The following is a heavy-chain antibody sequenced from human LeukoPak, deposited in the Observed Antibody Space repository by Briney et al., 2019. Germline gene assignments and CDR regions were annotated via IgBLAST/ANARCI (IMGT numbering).Heavy chain of an antibody. Sequence: SQTLSLTCTVSGGSISRYYWSWIRQPPGKGLEWIGYIYFSGATNYNPSLKSRVTISVDTSKNQFSLKLSSVTAADTAVYYCAREDPQTTVPEGLDVWGQGTTVIVSS. CDR3: AREDPQTTVPEGLDV. J-gene: IGHJ6*02. CDR1: GGSISRYY. CDR2: IYFSGAT. V-gene: IGHV4-59*01. D-gene: IGHD4-17*01.